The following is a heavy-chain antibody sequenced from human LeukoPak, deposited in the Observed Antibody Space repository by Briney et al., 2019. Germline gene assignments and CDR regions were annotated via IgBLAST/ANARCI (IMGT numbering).Heavy chain of an antibody. D-gene: IGHD6-19*01. CDR1: GFTFSSYA. CDR3: AXTYSSGWYVPQGYFDY. Sequence: GGSLRLSCAASGFTFSSYAMSWVRQAPGKGLEWVSAISGSGGSTYYADSVKGRFTISRDNSKNTLYLQMNSLRAEDTAVYYRAXTYSSGWYVPQGYFDYWGQGTLVTVSS. V-gene: IGHV3-23*01. CDR2: ISGSGGST. J-gene: IGHJ4*02.